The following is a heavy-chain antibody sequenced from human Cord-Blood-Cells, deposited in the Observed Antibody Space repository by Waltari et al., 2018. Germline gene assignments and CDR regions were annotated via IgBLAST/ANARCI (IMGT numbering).Heavy chain of an antibody. Sequence: QVQLQQWGAGLLKPSETLSLTCAVYGGSFSGYYWSWIRQPPGKGLEWIGEINHSESTNYNPSLKSRVTISVDTAKNQFSLKLSSVTAADTAVYYCARGELIAAAYYFDYWGQGTLVTVSS. CDR1: GGSFSGYY. D-gene: IGHD6-13*01. J-gene: IGHJ4*02. CDR3: ARGELIAAAYYFDY. CDR2: INHSEST. V-gene: IGHV4-34*01.